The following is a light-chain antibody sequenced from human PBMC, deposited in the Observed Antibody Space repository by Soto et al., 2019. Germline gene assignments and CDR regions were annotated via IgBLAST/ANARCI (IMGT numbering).Light chain of an antibody. CDR1: QNINIY. CDR2: AAS. Sequence: DIQMTQSPSSLSASVGDRVTITCRASQNINIYLNWYHQKPGKAPKLLIYAASTLQSGVPSRFSASGSGTDFTLTINSLQPEDSATYYCLQDINYPWTFGQGTKVDIK. V-gene: IGKV1-39*01. J-gene: IGKJ1*01. CDR3: LQDINYPWT.